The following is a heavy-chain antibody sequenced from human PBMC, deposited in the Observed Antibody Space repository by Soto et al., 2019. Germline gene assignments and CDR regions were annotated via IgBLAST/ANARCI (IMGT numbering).Heavy chain of an antibody. V-gene: IGHV3-13*01. CDR1: GFTFSSYD. CDR2: IGTAGDT. CDR3: ARRGGYSSGWGLDY. J-gene: IGHJ4*02. D-gene: IGHD6-19*01. Sequence: EVQLVESGGGLVQPGGSLRLSCAASGFTFSSYDMHWVRQATGKGLEWVSAIGTAGDTYYPGSVKGRFTISRENAKNALYLQMNSLRAGATAVYYCARRGGYSSGWGLDYWGQGTLVTFSS.